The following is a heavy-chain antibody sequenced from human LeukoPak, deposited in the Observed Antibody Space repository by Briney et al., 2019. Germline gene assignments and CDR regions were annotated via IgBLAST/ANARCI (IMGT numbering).Heavy chain of an antibody. V-gene: IGHV3-48*03. Sequence: GGSLRLSCAASGFIFSSFEMTWVRQAPGKGQEWVSYISNIGSGSTTYYADSVKGRFTISRDNAKNTLYLQMNSLRAEDTAVYYCAREDDGSSRYSDSVLHWGQGTPVTVSS. D-gene: IGHD2-2*01. CDR2: ISNIGSGSTT. CDR3: AREDDGSSRYSDSVLH. J-gene: IGHJ1*01. CDR1: GFIFSSFE.